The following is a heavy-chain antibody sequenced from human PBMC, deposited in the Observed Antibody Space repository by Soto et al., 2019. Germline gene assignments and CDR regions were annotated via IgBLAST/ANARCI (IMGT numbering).Heavy chain of an antibody. J-gene: IGHJ6*03. CDR3: ARPLLELWFGEASDYYYYYYMDV. Sequence: GGSLRLSCAASGFTFSDYYMSWIRQAPGKGLEWVSYISSSGSTIYYADSVKGRFTISRDNAKNSLYLQMNSLRAEDTAVYYCARPLLELWFGEASDYYYYYYMDVWGKGTTVTVSS. D-gene: IGHD3-10*01. V-gene: IGHV3-11*01. CDR2: ISSSGSTI. CDR1: GFTFSDYY.